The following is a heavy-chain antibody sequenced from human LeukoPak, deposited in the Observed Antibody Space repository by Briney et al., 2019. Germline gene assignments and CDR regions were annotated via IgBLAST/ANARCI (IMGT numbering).Heavy chain of an antibody. V-gene: IGHV4-4*07. CDR2: IDTSGST. Sequence: PSETLSLTCTVSGGSISSYYWSWIRQPAGKGLEWIGRIDTSGSTNYNPSLKSRITMSVDTSKNQFSLKLSSVTAADTAVYYCARYSSSWYSNYYYYMDVWGKGTTVTISS. D-gene: IGHD6-13*01. CDR3: ARYSSSWYSNYYYYMDV. CDR1: GGSISSYY. J-gene: IGHJ6*03.